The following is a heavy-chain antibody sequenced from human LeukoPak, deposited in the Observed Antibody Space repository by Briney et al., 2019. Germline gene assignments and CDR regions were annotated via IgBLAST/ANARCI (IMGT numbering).Heavy chain of an antibody. Sequence: GGSLRLSCAASGFTFSSYAMSWVRRAPGKGLEWVSAISGSGGSTYYADSVKGRFTISRDNSKNTLYLQMNSLRAEDTAVYYCANSLRGVSYSDYWGQGTLVTVSS. CDR3: ANSLRGVSYSDY. J-gene: IGHJ4*02. V-gene: IGHV3-23*01. CDR1: GFTFSSYA. D-gene: IGHD3-10*01. CDR2: ISGSGGST.